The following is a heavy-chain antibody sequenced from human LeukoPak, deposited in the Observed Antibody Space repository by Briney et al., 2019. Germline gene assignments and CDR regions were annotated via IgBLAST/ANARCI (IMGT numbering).Heavy chain of an antibody. D-gene: IGHD3-22*01. V-gene: IGHV3-30*03. CDR1: GFTFSSYG. CDR2: ISYDGSNK. CDR3: TTGFDSGS. J-gene: IGHJ5*02. Sequence: GGSLRLSCAASGFTFSSYGMHWVRQAPGKGLEWVAVISYDGSNKYYADSVKGRFTISRDNSKNTLYLQMNSLKTGDTAVYYCTTGFDSGSWGQGTLVTVSS.